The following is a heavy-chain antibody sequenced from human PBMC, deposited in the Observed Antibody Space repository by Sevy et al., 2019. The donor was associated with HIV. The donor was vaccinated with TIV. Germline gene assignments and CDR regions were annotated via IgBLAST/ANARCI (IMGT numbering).Heavy chain of an antibody. V-gene: IGHV3-23*01. CDR3: AKRRVQSGLSGGGAIDGWDV. Sequence: GGSLRLSCAASGFSFSNYAMSWVRQAPGKGLEWVSTLIGAGSGTYYADSVTGRFTISRDNSRNTLYLQMNSLIAEDTAVYYCAKRRVQSGLSGGGAIDGWDVCGQGTTVTVSS. D-gene: IGHD2-8*02. J-gene: IGHJ6*01. CDR1: GFSFSNYA. CDR2: LIGAGSGT.